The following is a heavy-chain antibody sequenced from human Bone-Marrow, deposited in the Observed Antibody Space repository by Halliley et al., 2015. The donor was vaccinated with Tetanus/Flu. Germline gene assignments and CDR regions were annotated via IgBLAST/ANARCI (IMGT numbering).Heavy chain of an antibody. Sequence: RGLEWIGNIPYSESPNYHPSLKSRLSMSLDTSKSQFFLQLSSVTAADTAFYYCARGGGRTPDLWGQGTLVTVSS. D-gene: IGHD3-16*01. V-gene: IGHV4-59*01. J-gene: IGHJ4*02. CDR2: IPYSESP. CDR3: ARGGGRTPDL.